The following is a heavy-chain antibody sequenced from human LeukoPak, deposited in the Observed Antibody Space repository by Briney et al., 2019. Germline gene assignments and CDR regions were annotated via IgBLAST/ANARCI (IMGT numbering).Heavy chain of an antibody. CDR2: INPNSGGT. CDR1: GGTFISYA. CDR3: ARDRGYSYGSEYYFDY. J-gene: IGHJ4*02. Sequence: GASVKVSCKASGGTFISYAISWVRQAPGQGLEWMGWINPNSGGTNYAQKFQGWVTMTRDTSISTAYMELSRLRSDDTAVYYCARDRGYSYGSEYYFDYWGQGTLVTVSS. D-gene: IGHD5-18*01. V-gene: IGHV1-2*04.